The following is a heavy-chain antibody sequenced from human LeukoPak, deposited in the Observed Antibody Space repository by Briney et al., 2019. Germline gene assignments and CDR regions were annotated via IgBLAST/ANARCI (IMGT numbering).Heavy chain of an antibody. J-gene: IGHJ4*02. CDR1: GYTFTSYD. D-gene: IGHD3-22*01. V-gene: IGHV1-8*02. Sequence: GASVKVSCKASGYTFTSYDTNWVRQATGQGLEWMGWMNPNSGNTGYAQKFQGRVTMTEDTSTDTAYMELSSLRSEDTAVYYCATDRKSPDYYDSSGSRTKPHFDYWGQGTLVTVSS. CDR3: ATDRKSPDYYDSSGSRTKPHFDY. CDR2: MNPNSGNT.